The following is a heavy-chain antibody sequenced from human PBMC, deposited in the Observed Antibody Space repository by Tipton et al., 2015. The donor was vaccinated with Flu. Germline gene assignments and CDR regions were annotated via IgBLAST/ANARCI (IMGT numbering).Heavy chain of an antibody. D-gene: IGHD4-11*01. V-gene: IGHV3-9*01. CDR1: GFTFEDHV. J-gene: IGHJ6*02. CDR2: ISGDSGTI. Sequence: SLRLSCAASGFTFEDHVMHWVRQAPGKGLEWVSGISGDSGTIGYADSVQGRFTISRDNAKNSLFLQMNSLRVEDTALYYCTRDTYRDNNYYYGMDVWGQGTTVTVSS. CDR3: TRDTYRDNNYYYGMDV.